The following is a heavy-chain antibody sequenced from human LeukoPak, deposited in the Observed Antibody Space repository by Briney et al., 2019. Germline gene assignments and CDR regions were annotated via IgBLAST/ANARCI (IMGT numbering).Heavy chain of an antibody. V-gene: IGHV4-34*01. Sequence: PSETLSLTCAVYGGSFSGYYWSWIRQPPGKGLEWIGEINHSGSTNYNPSLKSRVTISVDTSKNQFSLKLSSVTAADTAVYYCARVSPSYCSSTSCYSDYWGQGTLVTVSS. J-gene: IGHJ4*02. CDR3: ARVSPSYCSSTSCYSDY. CDR2: INHSGST. CDR1: GGSFSGYY. D-gene: IGHD2-2*01.